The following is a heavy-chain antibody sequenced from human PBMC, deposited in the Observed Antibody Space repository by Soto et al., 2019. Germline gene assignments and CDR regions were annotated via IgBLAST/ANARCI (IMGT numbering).Heavy chain of an antibody. CDR1: GFTFSRFW. J-gene: IGHJ3*02. V-gene: IGHV3-7*04. D-gene: IGHD3-10*01. CDR2: INQDGNEK. Sequence: EVQLVASGGGVVQPGGSLRLSCAASGFTFSRFWMNWVRQAPGKGMEWVANINQDGNEKYYVDSVMGRFTISRDNAKKPLYLENNSLRGEDTAVYYCARGRGDIWGHVTMVTVDS. CDR3: ARGRGDI.